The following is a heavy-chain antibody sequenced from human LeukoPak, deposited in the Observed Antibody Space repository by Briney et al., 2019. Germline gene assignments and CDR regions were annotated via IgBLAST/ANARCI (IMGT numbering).Heavy chain of an antibody. CDR3: ARGSEWSSGVSDY. D-gene: IGHD3-3*01. Sequence: GGSLRLSCAASGFTFSSYAMSWVRQAPGKGLEWVSSISGSTTYIYYADSVKGRFTISRDNAKNSLYLQMNSLRAEDTAVYYCARGSEWSSGVSDYWGQGTLVTVSS. V-gene: IGHV3-21*01. J-gene: IGHJ4*02. CDR1: GFTFSSYA. CDR2: ISGSTTYI.